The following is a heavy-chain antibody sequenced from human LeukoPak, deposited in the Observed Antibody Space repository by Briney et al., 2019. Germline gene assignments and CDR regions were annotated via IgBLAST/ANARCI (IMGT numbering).Heavy chain of an antibody. CDR3: AKETVVVVAATPDAFDI. Sequence: PGGSLRLSCAASGFTSSSYAMSWVRQAPGKGLEWVSGISGSGGSTHYADSVKDRFTISRDSSKNTLYLQMNSLRAEDTAVYYCAKETVVVVAATPDAFDIWGQGTMVTVSS. D-gene: IGHD2-15*01. V-gene: IGHV3-23*01. CDR2: ISGSGGST. CDR1: GFTSSSYA. J-gene: IGHJ3*02.